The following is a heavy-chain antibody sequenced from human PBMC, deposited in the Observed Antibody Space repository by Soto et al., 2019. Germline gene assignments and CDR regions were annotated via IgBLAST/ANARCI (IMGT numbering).Heavy chain of an antibody. V-gene: IGHV2-5*02. D-gene: IGHD6-19*01. CDR3: AHKARRAVAGLYTYYFDY. CDR1: GFALSATGVG. Sequence: QITLKESNPTLVKPTQTLTLTCTFSGFALSATGVGVGWIRQPPGKALESLALIYWDDDKRYSPSLKSRLTSAKDTSKTQVVLATTNLESGDTPRYYCAHKARRAVAGLYTYYFDYWGQGPLVTVCS. J-gene: IGHJ4*02. CDR2: IYWDDDK.